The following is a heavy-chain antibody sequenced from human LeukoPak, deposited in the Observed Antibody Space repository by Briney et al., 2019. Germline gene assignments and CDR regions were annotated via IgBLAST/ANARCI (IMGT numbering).Heavy chain of an antibody. CDR2: IYSGGST. D-gene: IGHD5-18*01. J-gene: IGHJ4*02. CDR1: GFTVSSNY. Sequence: GGSLRLSCAASGFTVSSNYMSWVRQAPGKGLEWVSVIYSGGSTYYADSVKGRFTISRDNSKNTLYLQMNSLRAEDTAVYYCAKDQSLAMVPPFDYWGQGTLVTVSS. V-gene: IGHV3-53*01. CDR3: AKDQSLAMVPPFDY.